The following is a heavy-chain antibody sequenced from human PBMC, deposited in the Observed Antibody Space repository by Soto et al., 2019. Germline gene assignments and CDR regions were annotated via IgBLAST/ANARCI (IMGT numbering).Heavy chain of an antibody. V-gene: IGHV3-48*02. Sequence: EVQLVESGGGLVQPGGSLRLSCAASGFTFSSYSMNWVRQAPGKGLEWVSYISSSSSTIYYADSVKGRFTISRDNAKNSLYLQMNSLRDEDTAVDYCARDSPDYGDYGMDVWCQWTTVTVSS. D-gene: IGHD3-16*01. CDR3: ARDSPDYGDYGMDV. J-gene: IGHJ6*02. CDR2: ISSSSSTI. CDR1: GFTFSSYS.